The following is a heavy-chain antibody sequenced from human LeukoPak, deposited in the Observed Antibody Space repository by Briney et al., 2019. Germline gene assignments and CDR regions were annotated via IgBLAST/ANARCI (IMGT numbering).Heavy chain of an antibody. CDR3: ARGDDSPHEPTPNWYFDL. CDR2: IYYSGST. J-gene: IGHJ2*01. V-gene: IGHV4-59*02. CDR1: GLTVSSNY. D-gene: IGHD3-22*01. Sequence: GSLRLSCAASGLTVSSNYMRWIRQPPGKGLEWIGYIYYSGSTNYNPSLKSRVTISVDTSKNQFSLKLSSVTAADTAVYYCARGDDSPHEPTPNWYFDLWGRGTLVTVSS.